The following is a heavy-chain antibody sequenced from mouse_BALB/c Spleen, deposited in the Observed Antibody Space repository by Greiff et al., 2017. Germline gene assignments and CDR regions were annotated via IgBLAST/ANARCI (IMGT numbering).Heavy chain of an antibody. Sequence: VQLQQSGPELVKPGASVKMSCKASGYTFTSYVMHWVKQKPGQGLEWIGYINPYNDGTKYNEKFKGKATLTSDKSSSTAYMELSSLTSDDSAVYYCAREEGDGYFWFAYWGQGTLVTVSA. D-gene: IGHD2-3*01. CDR3: AREEGDGYFWFAY. J-gene: IGHJ3*01. CDR1: GYTFTSYV. V-gene: IGHV1-14*01. CDR2: INPYNDGT.